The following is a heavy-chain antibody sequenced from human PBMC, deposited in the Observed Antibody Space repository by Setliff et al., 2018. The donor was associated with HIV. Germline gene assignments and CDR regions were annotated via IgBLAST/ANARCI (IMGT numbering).Heavy chain of an antibody. CDR3: TTEKGAYYDFWTGYLNRPFDY. Sequence: PGGSLRLSCAASGFTFSNAWMSWVRQAPGKGLEWVGRIKSKNDGGTTDYAAPVQGRFTISRDDSRNMAYLQMRSLKIEDTAVYFCTTEKGAYYDFWTGYLNRPFDYWGQGTLVTV. CDR2: IKSKNDGGTT. V-gene: IGHV3-15*01. J-gene: IGHJ4*02. D-gene: IGHD3-3*01. CDR1: GFTFSNAW.